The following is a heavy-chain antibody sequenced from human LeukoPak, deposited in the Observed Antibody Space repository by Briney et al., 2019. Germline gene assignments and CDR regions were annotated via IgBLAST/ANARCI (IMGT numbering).Heavy chain of an antibody. V-gene: IGHV1-2*02. CDR2: VNPNSGGT. J-gene: IGHJ4*02. CDR1: GYTFTGYY. CDR3: ARLRSGYSYGPIDY. D-gene: IGHD5-18*01. Sequence: ASVKVSCKASGYTFTGYYMHWVRQAPGQGLEWMGWVNPNSGGTKYAQKFQGRVTMTRDTSISTAYMELSSLTSDDTAVYYCARLRSGYSYGPIDYWGQGTLVTVSS.